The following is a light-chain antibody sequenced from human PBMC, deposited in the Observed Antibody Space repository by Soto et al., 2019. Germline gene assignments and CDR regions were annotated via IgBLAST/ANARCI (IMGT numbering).Light chain of an antibody. J-gene: IGLJ2*01. CDR1: SSDVGGYNY. CDR2: DVS. CDR3: CPCAGSYTPVV. V-gene: IGLV2-11*01. Sequence: QSALTQPRSVSGSPGQSVTISCTGTSSDVGGYNYVSWYQQHPGKAPKLMIYDVSKRPSGVPDRFSGSKSGTTASLTISGLQAEDEAEYYCCPCAGSYTPVVFGGGTKLTVL.